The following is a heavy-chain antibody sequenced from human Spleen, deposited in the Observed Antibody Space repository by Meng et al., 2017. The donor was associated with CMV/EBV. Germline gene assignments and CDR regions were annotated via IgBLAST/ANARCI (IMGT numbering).Heavy chain of an antibody. V-gene: IGHV3-30*18. CDR1: GFIFGSYG. D-gene: IGHD2/OR15-2a*01. CDR3: AKGESFDS. J-gene: IGHJ4*02. Sequence: QVQLWESGGGVVQPGRSLRLSCAASGFIFGSYGMHWVRQAPGKGLEWVAVISYDGSNKDYGDSVKGRFTFSRDNSKNTLYLQMNSLRADDTAVYYCAKGESFDSWGQGTLVTVSS. CDR2: ISYDGSNK.